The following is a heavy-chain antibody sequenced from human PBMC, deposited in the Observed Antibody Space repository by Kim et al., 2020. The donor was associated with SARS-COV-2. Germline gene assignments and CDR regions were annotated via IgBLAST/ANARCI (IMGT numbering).Heavy chain of an antibody. V-gene: IGHV1-69*13. CDR1: GGTFSSYA. J-gene: IGHJ4*02. CDR2: IIPIFGTA. D-gene: IGHD5-12*01. CDR3: ARGSSGYSGYGPHDGKIDY. Sequence: SVKVSCKASGGTFSSYAISWVRQAPGQGLEWMGGIIPIFGTANYAQKFQGRVTITADESTSTAYMELSSLRSEDTAVYYCARGSSGYSGYGPHDGKIDYWGQGTLVTVSS.